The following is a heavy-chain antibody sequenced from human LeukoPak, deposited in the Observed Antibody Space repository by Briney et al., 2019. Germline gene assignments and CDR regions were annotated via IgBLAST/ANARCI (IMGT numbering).Heavy chain of an antibody. CDR3: ARWYSSGWAFDY. J-gene: IGHJ4*02. V-gene: IGHV4-59*08. CDR2: IHYSGST. CDR1: GGTISSYY. Sequence: SSETLSLTCTVSGGTISSYYWNWIRQPPGKGLDWIGYIHYSGSTKYNPSLKSRVTISVDTSKNQFSLKLSSVTAADTAVYYCARWYSSGWAFDYWGQGTLVTVSS. D-gene: IGHD6-19*01.